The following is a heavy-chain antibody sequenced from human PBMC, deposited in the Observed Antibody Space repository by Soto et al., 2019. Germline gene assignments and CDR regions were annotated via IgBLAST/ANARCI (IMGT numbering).Heavy chain of an antibody. J-gene: IGHJ4*02. Sequence: EVQLLESGGGLVQPGGSLRLSCAASGFTFSSYAMSWVRQAQGRGLEWVSAISGSGGSTYYADSVKGRFTISRDNSKNTLYLQMNSLRAEDTAVYYCAKGPYYDSSGDPGGWGQGTLVTVSS. CDR3: AKGPYYDSSGDPGG. D-gene: IGHD3-22*01. CDR2: ISGSGGST. CDR1: GFTFSSYA. V-gene: IGHV3-23*01.